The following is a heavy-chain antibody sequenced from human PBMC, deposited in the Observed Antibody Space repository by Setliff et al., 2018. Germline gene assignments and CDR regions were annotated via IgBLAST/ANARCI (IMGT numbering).Heavy chain of an antibody. J-gene: IGHJ4*02. Sequence: SVKVSCKVSGGAFSNYGLTWVRQAPGQGLVWMGRIIPILETTNYAQNFQGRVSITADESTRTAYMELSRLTFEDTAVYYCARWNGSGYFYYWCQGTWVTVSS. CDR3: ARWNGSGYFYY. CDR1: GGAFSNYG. CDR2: IIPILETT. V-gene: IGHV1-69*11. D-gene: IGHD3-3*01.